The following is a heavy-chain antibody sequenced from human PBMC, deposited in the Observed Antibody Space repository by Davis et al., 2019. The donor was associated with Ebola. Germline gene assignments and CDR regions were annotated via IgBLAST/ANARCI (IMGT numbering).Heavy chain of an antibody. V-gene: IGHV6-1*01. Sequence: HSQTLSLTCAISGDSVSGKNGAWNWIRQSPSRGLEWLGRTYYNSKWYNDYALSVKSRITINPDTSKNQFSLQLNSVTPEDTAVYYCARVKVSTPNYYYMDVWGQGTTVTVSS. J-gene: IGHJ6*02. CDR3: ARVKVSTPNYYYMDV. CDR1: GDSVSGKNGA. D-gene: IGHD5/OR15-5a*01. CDR2: TYYNSKWYN.